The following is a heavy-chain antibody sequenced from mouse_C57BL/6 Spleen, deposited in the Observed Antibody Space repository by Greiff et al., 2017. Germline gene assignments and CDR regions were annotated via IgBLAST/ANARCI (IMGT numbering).Heavy chain of an antibody. Sequence: DVKLVESGGGLVKPGGSLKLSCAASGFTFSDYGMHWVRQAPEKGLEWVAYISSGSSNIYYADTVKGRFTISRDNAKNTLFLPMTSLRSEDTAMYYCARNDYFDYWGQGTTLTVSS. D-gene: IGHD2-3*01. CDR1: GFTFSDYG. CDR2: ISSGSSNI. J-gene: IGHJ2*01. V-gene: IGHV5-17*01. CDR3: ARNDYFDY.